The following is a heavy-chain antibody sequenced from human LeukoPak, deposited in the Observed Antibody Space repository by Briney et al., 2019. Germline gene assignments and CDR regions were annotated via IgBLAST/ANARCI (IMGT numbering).Heavy chain of an antibody. CDR2: INHSGST. V-gene: IGHV4-34*01. J-gene: IGHJ4*02. CDR3: ATSRPIYDYVWGSYRQHYFDY. CDR1: GGSFSGYY. Sequence: SETLSLTCAVYGGSFSGYYWSWIRQPPGKGLEWIGEINHSGSTNYNPSLKSRVTISVDPSKNQFSLKLSSVTAAGTAVYYCATSRPIYDYVWGSYRQHYFDYWGQGTLVTVSS. D-gene: IGHD3-16*02.